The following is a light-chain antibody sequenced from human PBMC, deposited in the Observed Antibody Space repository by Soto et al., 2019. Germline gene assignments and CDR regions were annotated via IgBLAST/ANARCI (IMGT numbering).Light chain of an antibody. Sequence: QSVLTQPPSASGSPGQSVTISCTGTTGDIGAFNYVSWYQQRPGKAPKLIIYEVTRRPSGVPDRISGSKSGNTASLTISGLQAEDEADYYCCSFAGSNTFVFGTGTKVTVL. V-gene: IGLV2-8*01. J-gene: IGLJ1*01. CDR3: CSFAGSNTFV. CDR1: TGDIGAFNY. CDR2: EVT.